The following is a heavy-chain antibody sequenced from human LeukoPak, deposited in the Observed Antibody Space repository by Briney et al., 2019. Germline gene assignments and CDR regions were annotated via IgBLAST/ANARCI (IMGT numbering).Heavy chain of an antibody. D-gene: IGHD3-3*01. CDR3: ARTVLRSAPYYYYMDV. J-gene: IGHJ6*03. CDR1: GGSMSSYY. V-gene: IGHV4-59*01. CDR2: IYNSGGT. Sequence: SETLSLACTVSGGSMSSYYWSWIRQSPGKGLEWIGFIYNSGGTNYNPSRKSRVTISVDTSKTQSALKLSSVTAADTAVYYCARTVLRSAPYYYYMDVWGKGTTVIVSS.